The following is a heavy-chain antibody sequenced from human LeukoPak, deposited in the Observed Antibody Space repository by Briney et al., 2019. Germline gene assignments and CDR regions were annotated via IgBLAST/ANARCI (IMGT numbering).Heavy chain of an antibody. Sequence: GGSLRLSCAASGFTFNYYTMDWVRQAPGKGLEWVSSISSSSTNIHYADSVKGRFTISRDNAKNSLHLQMDSLRAEDTALYFCARSHYDLYAFFDYWGQGTLVTVSS. CDR2: ISSSSTNI. J-gene: IGHJ4*02. V-gene: IGHV3-21*01. CDR1: GFTFNYYT. CDR3: ARSHYDLYAFFDY. D-gene: IGHD3-22*01.